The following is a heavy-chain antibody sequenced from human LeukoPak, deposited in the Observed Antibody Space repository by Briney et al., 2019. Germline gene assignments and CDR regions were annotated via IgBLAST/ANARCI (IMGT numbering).Heavy chain of an antibody. CDR2: IDSDGSST. D-gene: IGHD2-2*01. J-gene: IGHJ4*02. V-gene: IGHV3-74*01. CDR1: GLTFSSYW. CDR3: ARGSYCSSTTCGNFDY. Sequence: PGGSLRLSCAASGLTFSSYWMPWVRQAPGKGLVWVSRIDSDGSSTSYADSVKGRFTISRDNAKNTLYLQMNSLSAEDTAVYYCARGSYCSSTTCGNFDYWGQGTLVTVSS.